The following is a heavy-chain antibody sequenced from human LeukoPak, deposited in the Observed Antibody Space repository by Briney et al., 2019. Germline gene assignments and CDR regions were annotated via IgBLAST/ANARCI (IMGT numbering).Heavy chain of an antibody. CDR2: ISSSGSTI. Sequence: GGSLRLSCVGSGFTFRSFEMNWVRQAPGKGLEWVSFISSSGSTIYYADSVKGRFTISRDNAKNTLYLHMNSLRAEDTAVYYCAKERAGYTNPYYFDYWGQGTLVTVSS. J-gene: IGHJ4*02. V-gene: IGHV3-48*03. CDR1: GFTFRSFE. CDR3: AKERAGYTNPYYFDY. D-gene: IGHD3-16*02.